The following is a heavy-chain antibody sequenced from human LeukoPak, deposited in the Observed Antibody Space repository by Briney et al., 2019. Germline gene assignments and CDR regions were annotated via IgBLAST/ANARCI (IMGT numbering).Heavy chain of an antibody. Sequence: SETLSLTCAVFGGSFSDYYWSWNRQPPGKGLEWIGEINHSGITNYNPSLKSRVTISADTSKNQLSLKLSSVTAADTSVYYCASDTVAGTGWGQGTLVTVSS. CDR2: INHSGIT. D-gene: IGHD6-19*01. CDR3: ASDTVAGTG. V-gene: IGHV4-34*01. CDR1: GGSFSDYY. J-gene: IGHJ4*02.